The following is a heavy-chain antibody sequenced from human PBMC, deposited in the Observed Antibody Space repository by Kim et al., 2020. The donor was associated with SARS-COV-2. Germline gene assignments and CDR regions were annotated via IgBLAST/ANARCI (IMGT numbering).Heavy chain of an antibody. D-gene: IGHD3-10*01. V-gene: IGHV4-31*03. Sequence: SETLSLTCTVSGGSISSGGYYWSWIRQHPGKGLEWIGYIYYSGSTYYNPSLKSRVTISVDTSKNQSSLKLSSVTAADTAVYYCARGPMVRAPVAVWGQGTTVTVSS. J-gene: IGHJ6*02. CDR2: IYYSGST. CDR1: GGSISSGGYY. CDR3: ARGPMVRAPVAV.